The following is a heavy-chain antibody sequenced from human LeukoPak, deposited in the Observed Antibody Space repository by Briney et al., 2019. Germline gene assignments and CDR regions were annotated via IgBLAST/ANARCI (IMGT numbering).Heavy chain of an antibody. Sequence: GGSLRLSCAASGFTFSSYEMNWVRQAPGKGLEWVSYISSSGSTIYYADSVKGRFTISRDNAKNSLYLQMNSLRAEDTAVYYCAREVARWLQYYFDYWGQETLDTVSS. CDR2: ISSSGSTI. J-gene: IGHJ4*02. D-gene: IGHD5-24*01. CDR3: AREVARWLQYYFDY. V-gene: IGHV3-48*03. CDR1: GFTFSSYE.